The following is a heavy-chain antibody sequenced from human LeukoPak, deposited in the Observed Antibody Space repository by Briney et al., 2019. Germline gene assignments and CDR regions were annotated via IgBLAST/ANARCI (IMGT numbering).Heavy chain of an antibody. D-gene: IGHD4-17*01. J-gene: IGHJ4*02. V-gene: IGHV5-51*01. CDR1: GYIFTSYW. Sequence: GESLQISCKGSGYIFTSYWIGWVGQLPGKGREWRGLSFPGEAGTRYSPSFQGQVTISADKSISTAYLQWNSLKASDTAMYSCARGDYGDFRVFYTLFDYWGQGALVTVAS. CDR3: ARGDYGDFRVFYTLFDY. CDR2: SFPGEAGT.